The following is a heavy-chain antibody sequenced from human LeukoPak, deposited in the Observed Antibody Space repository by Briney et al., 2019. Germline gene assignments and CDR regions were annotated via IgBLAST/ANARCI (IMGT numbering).Heavy chain of an antibody. V-gene: IGHV3-23*01. CDR3: AKSVQWLVTEYFQH. CDR2: ISGSGGST. Sequence: PGGSLRLSCAASGFTFSSYAMSWVRQAPGKGLEWVSAISGSGGSTYYADSVKGRFTISRDNSKNTLYLQMNSLGAEDTAVYYCAKSVQWLVTEYFQHWGQGTLVTVSS. J-gene: IGHJ1*01. CDR1: GFTFSSYA. D-gene: IGHD6-19*01.